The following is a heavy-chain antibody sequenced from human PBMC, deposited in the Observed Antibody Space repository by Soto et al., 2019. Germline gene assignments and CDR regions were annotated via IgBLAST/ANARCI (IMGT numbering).Heavy chain of an antibody. V-gene: IGHV1-2*04. CDR3: AAGVGATTGGDY. CDR2: INPNSGGT. Sequence: ASVKVSCKASGYTFTGYYMHWVRQAPGQGLEWMGWINPNSGGTNYAQKFQGWVTMTRDTSISTAYMELSRRRSDDTAVYYCAAGVGATTGGDYWGQGTLVTFSS. D-gene: IGHD1-26*01. J-gene: IGHJ4*02. CDR1: GYTFTGYY.